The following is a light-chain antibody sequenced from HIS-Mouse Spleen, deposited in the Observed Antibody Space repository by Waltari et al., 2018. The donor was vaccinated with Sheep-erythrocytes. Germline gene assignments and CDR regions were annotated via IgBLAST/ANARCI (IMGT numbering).Light chain of an antibody. CDR3: QAWDSSTAV. Sequence: SYELTQPPSVSVSPGQTASITCSGEKLGDKSACWYQQKPGQSPVLVIYQDSKRPSGIPERFSGSNSGNTATLTISGTQAMDEADYYCQAWDSSTAVFGGGTKLTVL. J-gene: IGLJ2*01. CDR2: QDS. V-gene: IGLV3-1*01. CDR1: KLGDKS.